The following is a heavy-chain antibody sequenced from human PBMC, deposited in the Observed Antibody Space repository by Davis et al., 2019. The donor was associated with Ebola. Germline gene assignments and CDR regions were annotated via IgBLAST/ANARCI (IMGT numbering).Heavy chain of an antibody. D-gene: IGHD3-22*01. CDR3: AKDYYDSTGRYFDL. Sequence: GESLKISCAASGFTFSSYSMNWVRQAPGKGLEWVSYISSSSSTKYYADSVKGRFTISRDNSKNTLYLQMNSLRAEDTAMYYCAKDYYDSTGRYFDLWGRGTLVTVSS. CDR1: GFTFSSYS. CDR2: ISSSSSTK. V-gene: IGHV3-48*01. J-gene: IGHJ2*01.